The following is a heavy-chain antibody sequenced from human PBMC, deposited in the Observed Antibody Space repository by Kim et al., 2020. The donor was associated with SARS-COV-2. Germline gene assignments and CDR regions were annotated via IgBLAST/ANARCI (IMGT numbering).Heavy chain of an antibody. V-gene: IGHV3-7*01. CDR3: ARNFGVVTHGLRFDY. J-gene: IGHJ4*02. CDR1: GFTFSSYW. D-gene: IGHD2-15*01. Sequence: GGSLRLFCAASGFTFSSYWMSWVRQAPGKGLEWVANIKQDGSEKYYVDSVKGRFTISRDNAKNSLYLQMNSLRAEDTAVYYCARNFGVVTHGLRFDYWGQGTLVTVSS. CDR2: IKQDGSEK.